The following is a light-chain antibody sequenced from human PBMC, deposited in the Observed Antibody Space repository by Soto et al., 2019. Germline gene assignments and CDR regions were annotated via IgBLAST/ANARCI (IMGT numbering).Light chain of an antibody. Sequence: ILMTQSPSSLSASVGDRVTITCRASQTISRYLNWYQQKPGKAPKLLIYGASGLQSGVPSRFSGSGSGTDFTLTISSLQPEDFATYYCQQSYSTITFGQGTRLEIK. CDR1: QTISRY. J-gene: IGKJ5*01. CDR3: QQSYSTIT. CDR2: GAS. V-gene: IGKV1-39*01.